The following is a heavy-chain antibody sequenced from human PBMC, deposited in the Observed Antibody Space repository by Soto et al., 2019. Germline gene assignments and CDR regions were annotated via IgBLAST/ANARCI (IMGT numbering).Heavy chain of an antibody. CDR3: ARERGYCSGGSCYSGDAFDI. CDR1: GFTFSSYA. J-gene: IGHJ3*02. CDR2: ISYDGSNK. D-gene: IGHD2-15*01. V-gene: IGHV3-30-3*01. Sequence: GGSLRLSCAASGFTFSSYAMHWVRQAPGKGLEWVAVISYDGSNKYYADSVKGRFTISRDNSKNTLYLQMNSLRAEDTAVYYCARERGYCSGGSCYSGDAFDIWGQGTMVTVSS.